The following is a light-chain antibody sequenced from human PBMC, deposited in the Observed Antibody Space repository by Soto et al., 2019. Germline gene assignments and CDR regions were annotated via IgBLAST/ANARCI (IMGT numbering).Light chain of an antibody. CDR2: QVT. J-gene: IGLJ1*01. CDR1: TRDIAGYNY. Sequence: QSALNQPASVYGSLGQSITISCTGTTRDIAGYNYISWYQQLPGKAPKLMIYQVTIRPSGISNRFSGSKSGNTASLTISGLQAEDEADYYCTSFSSSTSLYVFGTGTKV. CDR3: TSFSSSTSLYV. V-gene: IGLV2-14*01.